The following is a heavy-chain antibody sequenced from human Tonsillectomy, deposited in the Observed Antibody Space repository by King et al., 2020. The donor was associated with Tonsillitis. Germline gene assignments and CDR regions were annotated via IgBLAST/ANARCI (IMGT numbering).Heavy chain of an antibody. CDR3: ARVSYGSGSYDY. Sequence: VQLVESGGGLVQPGGSLRLSCAASGFTFRSYDMHWVRQATGKGLVWVSAIGTAGDTYYPGSGKGRFTNSRENAKNSLYLQMNSLRAEDTAVYYCARVSYGSGSYDYWGQGTLVTVSS. J-gene: IGHJ4*02. CDR1: GFTFRSYD. D-gene: IGHD3-10*01. CDR2: IGTAGDT. V-gene: IGHV3-13*01.